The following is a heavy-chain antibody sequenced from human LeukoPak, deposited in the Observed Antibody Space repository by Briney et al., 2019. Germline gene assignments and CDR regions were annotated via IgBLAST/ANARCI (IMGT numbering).Heavy chain of an antibody. CDR2: ISSSSSYI. CDR3: ARDTSPGDSSGYYYVRWFDP. CDR1: GFTFSSYS. Sequence: PGGSLRLSCAASGFTFSSYSMNWVRQAPGKGLEWVSSISSSSSYIYYADSVKGRFTISRDNAKNSLYLQMNSLRAEDTAVYYCARDTSPGDSSGYYYVRWFDPWGQGTLVTVSS. D-gene: IGHD3-22*01. V-gene: IGHV3-21*01. J-gene: IGHJ5*02.